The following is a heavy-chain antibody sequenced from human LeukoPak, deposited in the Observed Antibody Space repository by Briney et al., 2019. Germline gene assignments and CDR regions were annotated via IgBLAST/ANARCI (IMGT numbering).Heavy chain of an antibody. CDR1: GFPFSTYT. CDR3: ARDRRYFDTGGLGGPDY. V-gene: IGHV3-21*01. Sequence: GGSLRLSCAASGFPFSTYTMNWVRQAPGKGLEWVSSISSSSSYIYYADSMKGRFTISRDNAKNSLYLQMNNLRAEDTAVYYCARDRRYFDTGGLGGPDYWGQGTLVTVSS. CDR2: ISSSSSYI. D-gene: IGHD2-8*02. J-gene: IGHJ4*02.